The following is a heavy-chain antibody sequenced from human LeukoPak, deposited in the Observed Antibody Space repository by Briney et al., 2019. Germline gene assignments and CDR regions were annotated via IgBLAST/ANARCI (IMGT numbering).Heavy chain of an antibody. Sequence: ASVKVSCKASGYTFTGYYMHWVRQAPGQGLEWMGWINPNSGGTNYAQKFQGRITMAEDTSTDTAYMELSSLRSEDTAVYYCAASSPYNWKTHDYWGQGTLVTVSS. CDR1: GYTFTGYY. CDR2: INPNSGGT. V-gene: IGHV1-2*02. D-gene: IGHD1-1*01. CDR3: AASSPYNWKTHDY. J-gene: IGHJ4*02.